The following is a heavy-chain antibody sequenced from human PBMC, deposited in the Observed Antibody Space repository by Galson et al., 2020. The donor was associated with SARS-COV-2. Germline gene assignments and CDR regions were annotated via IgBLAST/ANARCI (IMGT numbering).Heavy chain of an antibody. J-gene: IGHJ4*02. CDR3: ARDPIVVVTASFDY. CDR1: GFTFSSYW. CDR2: INSDGSST. D-gene: IGHD2-21*02. V-gene: IGHV3-74*01. Sequence: GGSLRLSCAAFGFTFSSYWMHWVRQAPGKGLVWVSRINSDGSSTSYADSVKGRFTISRDNAKNTLYLQMNSLRAEDTAVYYCARDPIVVVTASFDYWGQGTLVTVSS.